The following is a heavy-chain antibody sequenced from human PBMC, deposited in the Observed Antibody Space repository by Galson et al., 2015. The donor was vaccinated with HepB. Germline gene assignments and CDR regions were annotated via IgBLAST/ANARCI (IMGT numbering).Heavy chain of an antibody. D-gene: IGHD5-18*01. V-gene: IGHV3-74*01. Sequence: SLRLFCAVSGFTFSSYSMNWVRQAPGKGLVWVSRINSDGSTTNYADSVKGRFTISRDNAKNTLSLQINSLRTEDAAVYYCARGGSSGYSYGFLWGQGTLVTVSS. CDR1: GFTFSSYS. CDR3: ARGGSSGYSYGFL. J-gene: IGHJ4*02. CDR2: INSDGSTT.